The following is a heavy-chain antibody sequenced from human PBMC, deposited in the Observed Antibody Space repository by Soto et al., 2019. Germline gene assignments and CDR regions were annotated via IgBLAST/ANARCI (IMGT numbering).Heavy chain of an antibody. D-gene: IGHD1-1*01. J-gene: IGHJ4*02. V-gene: IGHV3-23*01. CDR2: IYGNGGQT. CDR3: SNGRVPASRWNFDF. CDR1: GFIFSTYT. Sequence: PGGSLRLSCSASGFIFSTYTMNWVRQAPGKGLEWVSGIYGNGGQTFYADSVKGRVTISRDNSNNILFLQINSLRPDDTAVYYCSNGRVPASRWNFDFRAQRNLVTGSS.